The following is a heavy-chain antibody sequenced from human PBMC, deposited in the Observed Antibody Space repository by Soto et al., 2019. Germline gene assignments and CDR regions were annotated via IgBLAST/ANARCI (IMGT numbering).Heavy chain of an antibody. D-gene: IGHD2-15*01. CDR2: ISYDGSNK. CDR3: AKGPYCSGGSCYDRKYYFDY. J-gene: IGHJ4*02. Sequence: QVQLVESGGGVVQPGRSLRLSCAASGFTFSSYGMHWVRQAPGKGLEWVAVISYDGSNKYYADSVKGRFTISRDNSKNTLYLQMNRLRAEDTAVYYCAKGPYCSGGSCYDRKYYFDYWGQGTLVTVSS. V-gene: IGHV3-30*18. CDR1: GFTFSSYG.